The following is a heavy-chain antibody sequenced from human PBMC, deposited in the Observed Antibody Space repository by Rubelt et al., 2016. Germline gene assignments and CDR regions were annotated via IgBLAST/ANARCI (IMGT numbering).Heavy chain of an antibody. D-gene: IGHD1-26*01. CDR2: INYSGTT. CDR3: ARQVGSGKWYSDL. CDR1: GGSISSSYYY. V-gene: IGHV4-39*01. Sequence: QLQLQESGPGLVKPSETLSLTCTVSGGSISSSYYYWGWIRQPPGKGLEWIGIINYSGTTYYNPSLKSRVTISVDTSKNHFPLNLSAGTAADTAVYYCARQVGSGKWYSDLWGRGTLVTVSS. J-gene: IGHJ2*01.